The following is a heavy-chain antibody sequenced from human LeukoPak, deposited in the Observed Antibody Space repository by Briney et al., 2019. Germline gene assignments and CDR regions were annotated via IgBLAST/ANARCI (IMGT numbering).Heavy chain of an antibody. D-gene: IGHD4-17*01. CDR3: AGTLYGAYGSYDY. J-gene: IGHJ4*02. Sequence: ASVKVSCKASGYTFTGYYMHWVRQAPGQGLEWMGWINPNSGGTNYAQKFQGRVTMTRDTSISTAYMELSRLRSDDTAVYYCAGTLYGAYGSYDYWGQGTLVTVSS. CDR1: GYTFTGYY. V-gene: IGHV1-2*02. CDR2: INPNSGGT.